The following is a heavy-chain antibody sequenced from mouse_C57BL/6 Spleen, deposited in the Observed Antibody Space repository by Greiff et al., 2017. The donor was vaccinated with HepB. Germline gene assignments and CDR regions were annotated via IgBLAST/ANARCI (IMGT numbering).Heavy chain of an antibody. Sequence: DVQLQESGGGLVKPGGSLKLSCAASGFTFSDYGMHWVRQAPEKGLEWVAYISSGSSTIYYADTVKGRFTISRDNAKNTLFLQMTSLRSEDTAMYYCAILYDGYSYYAMDYWGQGTSVTVSS. CDR1: GFTFSDYG. V-gene: IGHV5-17*01. CDR3: AILYDGYSYYAMDY. CDR2: ISSGSSTI. D-gene: IGHD2-3*01. J-gene: IGHJ4*01.